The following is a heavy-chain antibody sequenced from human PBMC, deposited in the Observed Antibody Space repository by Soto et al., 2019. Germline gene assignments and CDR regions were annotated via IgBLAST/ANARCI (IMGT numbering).Heavy chain of an antibody. CDR1: GGTFNSFS. Sequence: QVQLVQSGADVKTPGSSVKVSCKASGGTFNSFSIYWVRQAPGQGLEWMGGIIPMSGRPNYAQRFQGRVTFSADKSTNTVYMEVNSLTYEDTAVYYCTRRGRQSANWFDPWGQGTLVTVSS. CDR2: IIPMSGRP. V-gene: IGHV1-69*06. J-gene: IGHJ5*02. CDR3: TRRGRQSANWFDP.